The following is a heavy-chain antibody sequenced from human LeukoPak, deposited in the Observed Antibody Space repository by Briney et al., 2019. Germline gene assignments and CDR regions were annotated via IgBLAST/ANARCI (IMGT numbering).Heavy chain of an antibody. V-gene: IGHV1-69*13. CDR3: ARDDLRVVPAAKSYYYYGMDV. CDR1: GGTFSSYA. J-gene: IGHJ6*04. CDR2: IIPIFGTA. Sequence: ASVKVSCKASGGTFSSYATSWVRQAPGQGLEWMGGIIPIFGTANYAQKFQGRVTITADESTSTAYMELSSLRSEDTAVYYCARDDLRVVPAAKSYYYYGMDVWGKGTTVTVSS. D-gene: IGHD2-2*01.